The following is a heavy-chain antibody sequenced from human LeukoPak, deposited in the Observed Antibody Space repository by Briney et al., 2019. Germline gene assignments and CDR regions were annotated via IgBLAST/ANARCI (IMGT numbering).Heavy chain of an antibody. D-gene: IGHD6-19*01. CDR2: ISYDGSNK. CDR1: GFTFSSYG. CDR3: AKIIAVETPGAQHFDY. J-gene: IGHJ4*02. Sequence: GGSLRLSCAASGFTFSSYGMHWVRQAPGKGLEWVAVISYDGSNKYYADSVKGRFTISRDNSKNTLYLQMNSLRAEDTAVYYCAKIIAVETPGAQHFDYWGQGTLVTVSS. V-gene: IGHV3-30*18.